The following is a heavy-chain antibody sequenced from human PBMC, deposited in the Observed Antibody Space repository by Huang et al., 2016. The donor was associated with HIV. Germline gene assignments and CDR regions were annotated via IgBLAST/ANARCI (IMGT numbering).Heavy chain of an antibody. CDR1: GYTFTSYG. CDR3: ARDPKYHRIGYYRQRRGIDI. D-gene: IGHD3-22*01. V-gene: IGHV1-18*01. CDR2: IRAASGDT. Sequence: QIQLMQSGPELKQPGASVKVSCKDSGYTFTSYGITWGRPAPGQGPERGGWIRAASGDTEYAQKFQGRVTLTTDTSTNIAYMELRSLRSDDTAKYYCARDPKYHRIGYYRQRRGIDIWGQGTMVIVSS. J-gene: IGHJ3*02.